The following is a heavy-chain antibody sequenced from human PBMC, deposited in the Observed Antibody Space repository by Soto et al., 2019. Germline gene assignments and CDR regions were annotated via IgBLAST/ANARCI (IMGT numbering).Heavy chain of an antibody. CDR1: GFTFSSYW. CDR2: LNQDGGVK. Sequence: GGSLRLSCAASGFTFSSYWMSWVRQAPGKGLEWVANLNQDGGVKYYVDSVKGRFTISRDNAKNSLSLQMNSLRAEDTAVYYCARLCSGGGCYGEIDYWGQETLVTVSS. D-gene: IGHD2-15*01. CDR3: ARLCSGGGCYGEIDY. V-gene: IGHV3-7*01. J-gene: IGHJ4*02.